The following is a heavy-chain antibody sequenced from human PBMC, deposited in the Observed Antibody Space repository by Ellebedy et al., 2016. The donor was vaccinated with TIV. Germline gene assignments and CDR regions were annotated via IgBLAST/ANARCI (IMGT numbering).Heavy chain of an antibody. CDR1: GFTFSIYA. V-gene: IGHV3-23*01. D-gene: IGHD3-10*01. Sequence: GESLKISCAASGFTFSIYAMSWVRQAPGEGLEWVSAISGSSSTTWYADSVKGRFTISRDNAKNLLYLQMNTLGVEDTAVYYCAAGSREYWFDPWGQGTLVTVSS. CDR3: AAGSREYWFDP. CDR2: ISGSSSTT. J-gene: IGHJ5*02.